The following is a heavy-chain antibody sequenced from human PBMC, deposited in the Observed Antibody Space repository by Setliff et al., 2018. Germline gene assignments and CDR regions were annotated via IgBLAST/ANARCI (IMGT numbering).Heavy chain of an antibody. CDR2: LYHTGST. J-gene: IGHJ6*02. Sequence: SETLSLTCTVSGYSIRSDYYWGWIRQPPGKGLEWIGSLYHTGSTDYNPSLNSRVTISVDTSKNQFSLKLTSVTAADTAVYYCARVSMYSSSWYYYYYGMDVWGQGTTVTVSS. CDR3: ARVSMYSSSWYYYYYGMDV. D-gene: IGHD6-13*01. CDR1: GYSIRSDYY. V-gene: IGHV4-38-2*02.